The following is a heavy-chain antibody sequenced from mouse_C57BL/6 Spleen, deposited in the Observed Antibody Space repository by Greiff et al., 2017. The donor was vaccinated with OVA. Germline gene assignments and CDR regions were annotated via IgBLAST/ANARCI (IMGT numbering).Heavy chain of an antibody. CDR2: ISSGSSTI. V-gene: IGHV5-17*01. J-gene: IGHJ1*03. CDR3: ARPSHYYGSSSRYFDV. D-gene: IGHD1-1*01. CDR1: GFTFSDYG. Sequence: EVQGVESGGGLVKPGGSLKLSCAASGFTFSDYGMHWVRQAPEKGLEWVAYISSGSSTIYYADTVKGRFTISRDNAKNTLFLQMTSLRSEDTAMYYCARPSHYYGSSSRYFDVWGTGTTVTVSS.